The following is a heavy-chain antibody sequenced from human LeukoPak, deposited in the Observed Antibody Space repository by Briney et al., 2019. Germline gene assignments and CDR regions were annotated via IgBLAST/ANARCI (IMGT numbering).Heavy chain of an antibody. D-gene: IGHD6-19*01. J-gene: IGHJ4*02. CDR2: INPADGYT. CDR1: GYRFTNYW. Sequence: GESLKISCKGSGYRFTNYWIGRVRQMPGKGLEWMGIINPADGYTRYSPSFQGQVTISTDTSIFTAYLQWSSLKASDTAIYYCARPHDTGVGASGSGWSYFDFWGQGTLITVSS. CDR3: ARPHDTGVGASGSGWSYFDF. V-gene: IGHV5-51*01.